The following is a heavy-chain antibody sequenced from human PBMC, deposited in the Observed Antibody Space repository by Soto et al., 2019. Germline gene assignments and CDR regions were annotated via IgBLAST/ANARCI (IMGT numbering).Heavy chain of an antibody. CDR1: GGTFSSYT. CDR3: ARGRVVADRPHYYYGMDV. J-gene: IGHJ6*02. V-gene: IGHV1-69*02. Sequence: QVQLVQSGAEVKKPGSSVKVSCKASGGTFSSYTISWVRQAPGQGLEWMGRIIPILGIANYAQKFQGRVTLTADKSTSTANMELSSLGSEDTAVYYWARGRVVADRPHYYYGMDVWGQGTTVTVSS. D-gene: IGHD2-15*01. CDR2: IIPILGIA.